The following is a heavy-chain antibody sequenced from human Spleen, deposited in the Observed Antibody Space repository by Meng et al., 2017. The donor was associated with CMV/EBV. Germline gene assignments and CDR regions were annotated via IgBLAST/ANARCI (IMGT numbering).Heavy chain of an antibody. Sequence: FPDYDMQWVRPAPGQGLEWMGWINPKSGGTKYAQKFQGRVTMTSDTPISTAYMELSRLRSDDTAVYYCARDPIVVVPAAITYNWFDPWGQGTLVTVSS. J-gene: IGHJ5*02. CDR3: ARDPIVVVPAAITYNWFDP. D-gene: IGHD2-2*02. CDR2: INPKSGGT. V-gene: IGHV1-2*02. CDR1: FPDYD.